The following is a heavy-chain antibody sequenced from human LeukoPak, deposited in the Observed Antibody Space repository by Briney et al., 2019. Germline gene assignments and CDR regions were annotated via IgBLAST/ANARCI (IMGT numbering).Heavy chain of an antibody. Sequence: GSLRLSCAASGFTFSSYWMHWVRQAPGKGLVWVSRINSDGSSTSYADSVKGRFTISRDNAKNTLYLQMNSLRAEDTAVYYCAREQREVVVVPAAIFYYYGMDVWGQGTTVTVSS. CDR3: AREQREVVVVPAAIFYYYGMDV. D-gene: IGHD2-2*01. V-gene: IGHV3-74*01. CDR2: INSDGSST. J-gene: IGHJ6*02. CDR1: GFTFSSYW.